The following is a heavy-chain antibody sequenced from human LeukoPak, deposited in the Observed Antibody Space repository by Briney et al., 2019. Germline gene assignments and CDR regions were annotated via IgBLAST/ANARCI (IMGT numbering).Heavy chain of an antibody. CDR2: IYHSGST. J-gene: IGHJ4*02. D-gene: IGHD6-13*01. CDR3: ASAEPRGIIWYPY. V-gene: IGHV4-4*02. Sequence: SETLSLTCAVSGAPISSNNWWWSWVRQPPGKGLEWIGEIYHSGSTNYDPSLKSRVTMSVDKSKNQFSLKLSSVTAADTAVYYCASAEPRGIIWYPYWGQGTLVTVSS. CDR1: GAPISSNNW.